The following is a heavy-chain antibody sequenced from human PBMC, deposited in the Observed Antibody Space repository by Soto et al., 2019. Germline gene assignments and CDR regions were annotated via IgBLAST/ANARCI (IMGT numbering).Heavy chain of an antibody. V-gene: IGHV1-46*02. CDR1: GYTSNSYY. CDR3: ARDRSVRYDYYYYGMDV. Sequence: ASVKVSCKASGYTSNSYYIHWMRQAPGQGLEWMGIILPSDGSTNSAQKFRGRITMTSDTSTSTVFMEVSGLRPEDTAVYYCARDRSVRYDYYYYGMDVWGQGTTVTVSS. D-gene: IGHD3-9*01. CDR2: ILPSDGST. J-gene: IGHJ6*02.